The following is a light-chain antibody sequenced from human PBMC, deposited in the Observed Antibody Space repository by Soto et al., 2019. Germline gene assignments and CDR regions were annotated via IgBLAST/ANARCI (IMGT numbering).Light chain of an antibody. Sequence: EIVLTQSPATLSLSPGERATLSCRASQGVSSYLAWYQQKPGQAPRLLIYDASNRATGIPARFSGSGPGTDFTPPISSLEPEDFAVYYCQQRSALFGGGTKVEIK. J-gene: IGKJ4*01. CDR2: DAS. CDR1: QGVSSY. V-gene: IGKV3D-11*01. CDR3: QQRSAL.